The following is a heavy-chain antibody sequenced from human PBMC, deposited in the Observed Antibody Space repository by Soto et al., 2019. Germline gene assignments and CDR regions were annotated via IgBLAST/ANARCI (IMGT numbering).Heavy chain of an antibody. J-gene: IGHJ3*02. V-gene: IGHV1-18*03. CDR2: TRVYNGNT. D-gene: IGHD6-6*01. CDR3: ARRGPYSSSPLSKAFDI. CDR1: RYTFTSYG. Sequence: GASVNVSRKACRYTFTSYGISWVRQAPGQGIEWMGWTRVYNGNTNYAQKLQGRVTMTTHTSTNTACMDLRSLRSDDMAVYYCARRGPYSSSPLSKAFDIWGQGTMVTVS.